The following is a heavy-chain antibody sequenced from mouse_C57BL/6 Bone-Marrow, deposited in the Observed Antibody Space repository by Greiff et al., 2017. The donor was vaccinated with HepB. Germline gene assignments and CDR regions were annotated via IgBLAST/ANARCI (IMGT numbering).Heavy chain of an antibody. V-gene: IGHV1-55*01. Sequence: QVQLQQPGAELVKPGASVKMSCTASGYTFTSYWITWVKQRPGQGLEWIGDIYPGSGSTNYNEKFKSKATLTVDTSSSTAYMQLSSLTSEDSAVYYCARKGYYGSSYPLFDYWGQGTTLTVSS. J-gene: IGHJ2*01. D-gene: IGHD1-1*01. CDR1: GYTFTSYW. CDR3: ARKGYYGSSYPLFDY. CDR2: IYPGSGST.